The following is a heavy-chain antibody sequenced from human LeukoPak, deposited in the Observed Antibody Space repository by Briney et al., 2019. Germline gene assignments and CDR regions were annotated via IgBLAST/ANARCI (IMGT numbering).Heavy chain of an antibody. V-gene: IGHV3-74*01. CDR1: GFTVNSYW. J-gene: IGHJ4*02. CDR2: INSDGSST. Sequence: PGGSLRLSCAVSGFTVNSYWMHWVRQGPGKGLVWVSRINSDGSSTSYADSVKGRFTISRDNAKNTLYLQMNSLRAEDTAVYYCARFDPDEGSFDYWGQGTLVTVSS. D-gene: IGHD3-10*01. CDR3: ARFDPDEGSFDY.